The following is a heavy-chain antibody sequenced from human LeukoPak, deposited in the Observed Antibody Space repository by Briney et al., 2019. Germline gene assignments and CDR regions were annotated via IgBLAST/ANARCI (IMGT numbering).Heavy chain of an antibody. CDR2: IIPIFGTA. CDR1: GGTFSSYA. J-gene: IGHJ5*02. CDR3: ARRHITIFGVVNNWFDP. Sequence: SVKVSCRASGGTFSSYAISWVRQAPGQGLEWMGGIIPIFGTASYAQKFQGRVTITTDESTSTAYMELSSLRSEDTAVYYCARRHITIFGVVNNWFDPWGQGTLVTVSS. D-gene: IGHD3-3*01. V-gene: IGHV1-69*05.